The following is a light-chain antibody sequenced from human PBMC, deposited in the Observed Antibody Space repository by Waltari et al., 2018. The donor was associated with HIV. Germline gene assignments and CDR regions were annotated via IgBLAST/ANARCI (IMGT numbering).Light chain of an antibody. J-gene: IGLJ1*01. CDR3: SSYTTGSTLVV. V-gene: IGLV2-14*01. CDR1: SSDVGGYHY. Sequence: QSALTQPASVSGSPGQSITISCTGTSSDVGGYHYVSWYQQFPGKAPKLMISEVRSRPSGVPDRLAGSKSGNTASLTISGLQAEDEADYYCSSYTTGSTLVVFGTGTKVIVL. CDR2: EVR.